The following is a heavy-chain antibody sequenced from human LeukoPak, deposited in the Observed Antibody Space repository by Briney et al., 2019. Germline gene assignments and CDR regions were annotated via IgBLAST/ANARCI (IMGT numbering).Heavy chain of an antibody. CDR2: INPSGGST. D-gene: IGHD6-13*01. J-gene: IGHJ3*02. CDR1: EYTLPELS. V-gene: IGHV1-46*01. Sequence: ASLKLSNKVSEYTLPELSMHWMRQPPGQSLEWIIIINPSGGSTSYGQKFQGRVTMTRDTSTSTVYMELSSLRSEDTAVYYCAREGVSSSWQNAFDIWGQGTMVTVSS. CDR3: AREGVSSSWQNAFDI.